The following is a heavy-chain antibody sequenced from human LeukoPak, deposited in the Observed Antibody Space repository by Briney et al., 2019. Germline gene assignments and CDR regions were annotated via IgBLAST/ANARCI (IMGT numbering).Heavy chain of an antibody. V-gene: IGHV3-7*01. CDR2: IKQDGSEK. CDR3: ARDRFHVTYYYDSSGYFSFNY. Sequence: GGSLRLSCAASGFTFSSYWMSWVRQAPGKGLEWVANIKQDGSEKYYVDSVKGRFTISRDNAKNSLYLQMNSLRAEDTAVYYCARDRFHVTYYYDSSGYFSFNYWGQGTLVTVCS. CDR1: GFTFSSYW. J-gene: IGHJ4*02. D-gene: IGHD3-22*01.